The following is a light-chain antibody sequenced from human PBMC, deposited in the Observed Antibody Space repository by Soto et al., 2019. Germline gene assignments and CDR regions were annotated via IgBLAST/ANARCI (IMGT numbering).Light chain of an antibody. CDR2: DVT. Sequence: QSALTQPRSVSGSPGQAVTISCTGTSSDIGGYSYVSWYRQHPGKAPALLIYDVTKRPSGVPDRFSASKSGNTASLTISGLQAEDEADYYCCSFAGSYTWVFGAGTKLTVL. V-gene: IGLV2-11*01. J-gene: IGLJ3*02. CDR1: SSDIGGYSY. CDR3: CSFAGSYTWV.